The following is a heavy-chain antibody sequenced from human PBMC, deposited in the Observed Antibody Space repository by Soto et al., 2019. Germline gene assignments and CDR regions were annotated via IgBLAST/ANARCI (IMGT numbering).Heavy chain of an antibody. CDR1: GHSFVTHW. D-gene: IGHD5-12*01. CDR3: ASTINGYFDY. J-gene: IGHJ4*01. Sequence: KPGGSLRLSCKGSGHSFVTHWIGWVRQMPGKDLEWMGIIYPGDSETRYSPAFQGQVTISADKSITTAYLQWSSLKASDTAMYYCASTINGYFDYWGQGSLVTVSS. CDR2: IYPGDSET. V-gene: IGHV5-51*01.